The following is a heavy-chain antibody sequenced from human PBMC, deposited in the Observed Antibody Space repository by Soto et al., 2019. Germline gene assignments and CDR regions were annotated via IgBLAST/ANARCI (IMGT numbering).Heavy chain of an antibody. D-gene: IGHD2-15*01. V-gene: IGHV4-59*01. CDR3: ARGYCSGGSCYSLPLDY. J-gene: IGHJ4*02. Sequence: QVQLQESGPGLVKPSETLSLTCTVSGGSISSYYWSWIRQPPGKGLEWIGYIYYSGSTNYNPSLKSRVTIPVDTSKPQFSLKLSSVTAADTAVYYCARGYCSGGSCYSLPLDYWGQGTLVTVSS. CDR2: IYYSGST. CDR1: GGSISSYY.